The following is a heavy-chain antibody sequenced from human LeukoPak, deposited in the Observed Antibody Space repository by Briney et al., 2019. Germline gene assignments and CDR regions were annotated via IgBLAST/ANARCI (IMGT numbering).Heavy chain of an antibody. V-gene: IGHV4-38-2*02. CDR2: IYHSGST. D-gene: IGHD3-3*01. CDR3: ARGLESRDYYYYYYMDV. Sequence: PSETLSLTCTVSGYSISSGYYWGWIRQPPGKGLEWIGSIYHSGSTYYNPSLKSRVTISVDTSKNQFSLKLSSVTAADTAVYYCARGLESRDYYYYYYMDVWGKGTTVTVSS. J-gene: IGHJ6*03. CDR1: GYSISSGYY.